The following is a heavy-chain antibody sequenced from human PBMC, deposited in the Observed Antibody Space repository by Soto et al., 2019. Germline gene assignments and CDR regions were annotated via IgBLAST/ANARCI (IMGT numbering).Heavy chain of an antibody. V-gene: IGHV3-23*01. CDR3: ARREIRHFDY. J-gene: IGHJ4*02. CDR1: GFTFTTYA. CDR2: ISGGGGTT. Sequence: EVQLLESGGGLVQPGGSLRLSCAASGFTFTTYAMSWVRQAPGKWLEWVSDISGGGGTTNYADSVKGRFTISRDNSKNTLYLQMNSLRAEDTAVYYCARREIRHFDYWGQGTLVTVSS. D-gene: IGHD1-26*01.